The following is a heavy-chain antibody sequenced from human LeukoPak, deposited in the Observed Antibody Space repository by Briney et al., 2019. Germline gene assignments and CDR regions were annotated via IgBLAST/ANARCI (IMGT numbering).Heavy chain of an antibody. Sequence: GASVKVSCKASGYTFTGDFIHWVRQAPGQGLEWMGWINSDSGGTSYARKFQGRVTMTRDTSISTAYMGLSSLRSDDTAVFYCARGNIATRRGENWFDPWGQGTLVTVSS. D-gene: IGHD6-6*01. V-gene: IGHV1-2*02. CDR3: ARGNIATRRGENWFDP. J-gene: IGHJ5*02. CDR2: INSDSGGT. CDR1: GYTFTGDF.